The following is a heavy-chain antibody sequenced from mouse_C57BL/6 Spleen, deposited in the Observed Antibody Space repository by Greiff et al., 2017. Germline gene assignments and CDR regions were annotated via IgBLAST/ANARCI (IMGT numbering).Heavy chain of an antibody. Sequence: EVQLQQSGTVLARPGASVKMSCKTSGYTFTSYWMHWVKQRPGQGLEWIGAIYPGNSDTSYNQKFKGKAKLTAVTSASTAYMELSSLTNEDSAVYYCTRSPGLLGAMDYWGQGTSVTVSS. CDR3: TRSPGLLGAMDY. D-gene: IGHD1-1*01. J-gene: IGHJ4*01. CDR2: IYPGNSDT. V-gene: IGHV1-5*01. CDR1: GYTFTSYW.